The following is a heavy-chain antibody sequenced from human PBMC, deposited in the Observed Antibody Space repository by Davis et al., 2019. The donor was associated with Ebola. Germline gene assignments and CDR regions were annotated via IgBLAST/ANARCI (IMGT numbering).Heavy chain of an antibody. D-gene: IGHD5-24*01. CDR3: ARAPNWRVATIFFDY. V-gene: IGHV3-23*01. J-gene: IGHJ4*02. Sequence: GESLKISCAASGFTFSSYAMSWVRQAPGKGLEWVSAISGSGGSTYYADSVKGRFTISRDNSKNTLYLQMNSLRAEDTAVYYCARAPNWRVATIFFDYWGQGTLVTVSS. CDR1: GFTFSSYA. CDR2: ISGSGGST.